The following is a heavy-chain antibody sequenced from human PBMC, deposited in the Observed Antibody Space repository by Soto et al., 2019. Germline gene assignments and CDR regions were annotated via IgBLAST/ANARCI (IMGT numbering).Heavy chain of an antibody. V-gene: IGHV1-18*01. CDR1: GGTFSSYA. Sequence: GASVKVSCKASGGTFSSYATSWVRQAPGQGLEWMGWISAYNGNTNYAQKLQGRVTMTTDTSTSTAYMELRSLRSDDTAVYYCARVWNIYYYYYGMDVWGQGTTVTVSS. CDR2: ISAYNGNT. D-gene: IGHD1-1*01. CDR3: ARVWNIYYYYYGMDV. J-gene: IGHJ6*02.